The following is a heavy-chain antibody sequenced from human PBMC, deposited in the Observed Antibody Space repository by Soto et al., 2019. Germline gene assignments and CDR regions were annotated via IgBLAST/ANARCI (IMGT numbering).Heavy chain of an antibody. CDR3: ARDVGLDSDDFFAY. J-gene: IGHJ4*02. D-gene: IGHD3-9*01. V-gene: IGHV3-23*01. Sequence: GGSLRLSCTASGFTFSSYGMGWVRQAPGKGLQWVSTIRGDGGQTHYTDSVKGRFSISRDNSKNTVYLQMDSLRAEDTAMYFCARDVGLDSDDFFAYWGQGTQVTVS. CDR1: GFTFSSYG. CDR2: IRGDGGQT.